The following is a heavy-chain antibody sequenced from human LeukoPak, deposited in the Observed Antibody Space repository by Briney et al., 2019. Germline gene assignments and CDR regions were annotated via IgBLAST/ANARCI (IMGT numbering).Heavy chain of an antibody. J-gene: IGHJ4*02. V-gene: IGHV4-39*01. D-gene: IGHD6-19*01. CDR1: GGSISSSSYY. CDR3: ARLGQWLVRGFDY. CDR2: ICYSGST. Sequence: SETLSLTCTVSGGSISSSSYYWGWIRQPPGKGLEWIGSICYSGSTYYNPSLKSRVTISVDTSKNQFSLKLSSVTAADTAVYYCARLGQWLVRGFDYWGQGTLVTVSS.